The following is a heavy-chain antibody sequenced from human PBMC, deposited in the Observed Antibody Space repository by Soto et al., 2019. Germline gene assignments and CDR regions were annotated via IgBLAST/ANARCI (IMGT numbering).Heavy chain of an antibody. D-gene: IGHD1-1*01. J-gene: IGHJ4*02. CDR3: ARANNWNEGGLYFDY. CDR1: GYTFTSYG. CDR2: ISAYNGNT. Sequence: ASVKVSCKASGYTFTSYGISWVRQAPGQGLEWMGWISAYNGNTNYAQKLQGRVTMTTDTSTSTAYMELRSLRSDDTAVYYCARANNWNEGGLYFDYWGQGSLVTVSS. V-gene: IGHV1-18*01.